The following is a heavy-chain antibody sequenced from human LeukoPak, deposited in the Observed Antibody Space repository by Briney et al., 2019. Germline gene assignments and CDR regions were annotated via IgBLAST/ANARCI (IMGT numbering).Heavy chain of an antibody. CDR3: ARGSMGWSGRTYYYYMDV. Sequence: GGSLRLSCAASGFTFSSYSMNWVRQAPGKGLEWVSVIYSGGSTYYADSVKGRFTISRDNSKNTLYLQMNSLRAEDTAVYYCARGSMGWSGRTYYYYMDVWGKGTTVTVSS. V-gene: IGHV3-53*01. J-gene: IGHJ6*03. CDR1: GFTFSSYS. CDR2: IYSGGST. D-gene: IGHD3-3*01.